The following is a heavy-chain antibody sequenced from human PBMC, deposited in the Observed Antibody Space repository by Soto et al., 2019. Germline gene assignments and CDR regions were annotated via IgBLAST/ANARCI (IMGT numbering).Heavy chain of an antibody. CDR2: IYYSGST. CDR3: ARHSGSGSYFFDY. V-gene: IGHV4-59*08. CDR1: GCSISSYY. D-gene: IGHD3-10*01. Sequence: SETLSLTCTFSGCSISSYYWSWIRQPPGKGLEWIGYIYYSGSTNYNPSLKSRVTISVDTSKNQFSLKLSSVTAADTAVYYCARHSGSGSYFFDYWGQGTLVTVSS. J-gene: IGHJ4*02.